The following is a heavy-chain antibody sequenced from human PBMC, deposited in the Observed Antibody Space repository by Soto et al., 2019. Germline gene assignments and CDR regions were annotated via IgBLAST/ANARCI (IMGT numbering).Heavy chain of an antibody. J-gene: IGHJ6*02. D-gene: IGHD2-2*01. CDR2: IKGSGGST. Sequence: PGGSLRLSCAASGFTFSSFWMSWVHQAPGKGLEWVSIIKGSGGSTYYADSVKGRFTISRDNSKNTLYLQMNSLRVEDTAVYYCAKAIVVVSAVNAPPGGMDVWGQGTTVTVSS. CDR1: GFTFSSFW. V-gene: IGHV3-23*01. CDR3: AKAIVVVSAVNAPPGGMDV.